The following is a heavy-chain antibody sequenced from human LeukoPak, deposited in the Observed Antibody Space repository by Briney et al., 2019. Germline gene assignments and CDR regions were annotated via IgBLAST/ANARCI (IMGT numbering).Heavy chain of an antibody. CDR3: ARVGYCSGGSCYEGYYYYGMDV. V-gene: IGHV1-69*04. Sequence: ASVKVSCKASGGTFSSYAISWVRQAPGQGLEWMGRIIPILGIANYAQKFQGRVTITADKFTSTAYMELSSLRSEDTAVYYCARVGYCSGGSCYEGYYYYGMDVWGQGTTVTVSS. CDR1: GGTFSSYA. D-gene: IGHD2-15*01. CDR2: IIPILGIA. J-gene: IGHJ6*02.